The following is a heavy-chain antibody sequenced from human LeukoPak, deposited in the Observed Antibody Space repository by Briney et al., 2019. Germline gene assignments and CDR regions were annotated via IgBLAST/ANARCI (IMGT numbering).Heavy chain of an antibody. CDR3: TRKRVYSSIRRYYYYYMDV. Sequence: GGSLRLSCTASGFTFGDYAMSWFRQAPEKGLEWVGFIRSKAYGGTTEYAASVKGRFTISRDDSKSIAYLQMNSLKTEDTAVYYCTRKRVYSSIRRYYYYYMDVWGKGTTVTVSS. CDR1: GFTFGDYA. D-gene: IGHD6-13*01. V-gene: IGHV3-49*03. J-gene: IGHJ6*03. CDR2: IRSKAYGGTT.